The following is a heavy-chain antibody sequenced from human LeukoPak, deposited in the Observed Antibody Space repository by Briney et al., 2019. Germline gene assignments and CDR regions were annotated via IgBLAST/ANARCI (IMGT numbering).Heavy chain of an antibody. J-gene: IGHJ6*03. CDR1: GFTLSSYA. Sequence: PGGSLRLSCAASGFTLSSYAMSWVRQGPGKGLEWVSAISVSGNTYHADSVKGRFTISRDSSKNTLYLQMNSLRAGDAAVYYCAKGGARPTGYYYYMDVWGKGTTVTVSS. CDR3: AKGGARPTGYYYYMDV. CDR2: ISVSGNT. V-gene: IGHV3-23*01.